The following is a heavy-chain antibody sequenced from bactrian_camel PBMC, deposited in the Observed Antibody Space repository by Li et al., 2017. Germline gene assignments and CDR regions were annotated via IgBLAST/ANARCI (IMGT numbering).Heavy chain of an antibody. D-gene: IGHD4*01. CDR2: IYAGGAST. V-gene: IGHV3S28*01. CDR1: GYTYSTSC. Sequence: QLVESGGGAVQAGGSLRLSCEVSGYTYSTSCMGWFRQAPGKEREGIAAIYAGGASTYYVDSVKGRYTISQDSAKNTLYLQMNSLKPEDTAMYYCAADYCIDGRVWLQYSQPPTGMNNYWGQGTQVTVS. J-gene: IGHJ4*01. CDR3: AADYCIDGRVWLQYSQPPTGMNNY.